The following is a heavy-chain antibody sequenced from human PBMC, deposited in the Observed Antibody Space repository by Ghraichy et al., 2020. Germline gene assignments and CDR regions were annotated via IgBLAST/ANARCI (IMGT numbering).Heavy chain of an antibody. Sequence: GESLNISCAASGFTFSSYWMHWVRQAPGKGLVLVSRINSDGSSTSYADSVKGRFTISRDNAKNTLYLQMNSLRAEDTAVYYCARDSMVRGINWGQGTLVTVSS. J-gene: IGHJ4*02. D-gene: IGHD3-10*01. CDR3: ARDSMVRGIN. CDR2: INSDGSST. CDR1: GFTFSSYW. V-gene: IGHV3-74*01.